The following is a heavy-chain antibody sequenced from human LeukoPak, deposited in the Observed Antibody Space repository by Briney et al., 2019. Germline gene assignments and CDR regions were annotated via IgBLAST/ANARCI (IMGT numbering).Heavy chain of an antibody. D-gene: IGHD3-10*01. J-gene: IGHJ5*02. Sequence: PSETLSLTCTVSGGSISSGDYYWSWIRQPPGKGLGWIGYIYYSGSTYYNPSLKSRVTISVDTSKNQFSLKLSSVTAADTAVYYCARDRSFGGFDPWGQGTLVTVSS. V-gene: IGHV4-30-4*01. CDR3: ARDRSFGGFDP. CDR1: GGSISSGDYY. CDR2: IYYSGST.